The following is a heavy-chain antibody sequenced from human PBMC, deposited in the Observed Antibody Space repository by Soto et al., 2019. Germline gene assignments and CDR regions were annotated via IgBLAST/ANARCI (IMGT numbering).Heavy chain of an antibody. CDR2: SSTTSIYT. D-gene: IGHD3-16*01. CDR1: GDTFSDNY. V-gene: IGHV3-11*05. CDR3: ARGGGSRYFDS. Sequence: GGSLRLSCAASGDTFSDNYMSWIRQAPGKGLEWVSYSSTTSIYTNYADSVKGRFTISRDNAKNSLYLQMNSLRAEDTAVYYCARGGGSRYFDSWGQGTLVTVSS. J-gene: IGHJ4*02.